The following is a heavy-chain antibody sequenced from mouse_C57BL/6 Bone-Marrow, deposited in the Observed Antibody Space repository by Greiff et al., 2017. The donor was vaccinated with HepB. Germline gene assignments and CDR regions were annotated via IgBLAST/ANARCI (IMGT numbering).Heavy chain of an antibody. J-gene: IGHJ2*01. CDR1: GYAFTNYL. CDR3: ARRVYYYGSRYYFDY. V-gene: IGHV1-54*01. CDR2: INPGSGGT. Sequence: VQLQQSGAELVRPGPSVKVSCKASGYAFTNYLIEWVKQRPGQGLEWIGVINPGSGGTNYNEKFKGKATLTADKSSSTAYMQLSSLTSEDSAVYFCARRVYYYGSRYYFDYWGQGTTLTVSS. D-gene: IGHD1-1*01.